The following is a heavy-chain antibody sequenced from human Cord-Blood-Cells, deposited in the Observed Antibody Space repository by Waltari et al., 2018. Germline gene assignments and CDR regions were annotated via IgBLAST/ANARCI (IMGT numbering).Heavy chain of an antibody. CDR3: ARVYYDYVYGMDV. D-gene: IGHD3-16*01. Sequence: QVQLQQWGAGLLKSSETLSLTCAVCGGSFSGYYRRWICQPPGKGLEWIGEINHSGSTNYNPSLKSRVTISVDTSKNQFSLKLSSVTAADTAVYYCARVYYDYVYGMDVWGQGTTVTVSS. CDR1: GGSFSGYY. V-gene: IGHV4-34*01. J-gene: IGHJ6*02. CDR2: INHSGST.